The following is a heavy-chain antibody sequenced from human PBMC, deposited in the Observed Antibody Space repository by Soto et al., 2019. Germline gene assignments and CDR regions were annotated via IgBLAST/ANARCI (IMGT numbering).Heavy chain of an antibody. CDR1: GGSISSGDYY. CDR3: ARVSQYGDYGFDP. D-gene: IGHD4-17*01. J-gene: IGHJ5*02. V-gene: IGHV4-31*03. CDR2: IYYSGST. Sequence: SETLSLTCTVSGGSISSGDYYWSWIRQHPGKGLEWIGYIYYSGSTYYNPSLKSRVTISVDTSKNQFSLKLSSVTAADTAVYYCARVSQYGDYGFDPWGQGTLVTVSS.